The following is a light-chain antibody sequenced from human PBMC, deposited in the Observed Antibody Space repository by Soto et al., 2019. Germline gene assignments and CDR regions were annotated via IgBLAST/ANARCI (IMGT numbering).Light chain of an antibody. J-gene: IGKJ1*01. CDR3: QQYDSWPRT. Sequence: EIVMTQSPASLSVSPGETDTLSCRASQRVGVNLAWYQQKPGQAPRLLIYHASTRATGVPARFSGSGSGTDFTLTISSLQSEDIAFCYCQQYDSWPRTFGQGTQVEI. CDR2: HAS. CDR1: QRVGVN. V-gene: IGKV3-15*01.